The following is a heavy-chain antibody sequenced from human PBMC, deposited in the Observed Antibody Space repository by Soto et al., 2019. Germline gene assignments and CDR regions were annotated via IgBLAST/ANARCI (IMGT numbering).Heavy chain of an antibody. CDR3: ARVPNPLPAPGYCSGGSCYSTLDY. D-gene: IGHD2-15*01. J-gene: IGHJ4*02. Sequence: GGSLRLSCAASGFTFSSYWMHWVRQAPGKGLVWVSRINSDGSSTSYADSVKGRFTISRDNAKNTLYLQMNSLRAEDTAVYYCARVPNPLPAPGYCSGGSCYSTLDYWGQGTLVTVSS. CDR2: INSDGSST. CDR1: GFTFSSYW. V-gene: IGHV3-74*01.